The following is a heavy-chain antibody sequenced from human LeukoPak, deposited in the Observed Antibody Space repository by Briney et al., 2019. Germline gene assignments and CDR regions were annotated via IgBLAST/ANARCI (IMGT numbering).Heavy chain of an antibody. J-gene: IGHJ4*02. CDR1: GGSISSYY. Sequence: SETLSLTCTVAGGSISSYYWSWIRQPPGKGLEWIGYIYTSGSTNYNPSLKSRITISVDTSKNQFSLKLSSVTAADTAVYYCARSRRYDSSGYYYYFDYWGQGTLVTVSS. V-gene: IGHV4-4*09. D-gene: IGHD3-22*01. CDR3: ARSRRYDSSGYYYYFDY. CDR2: IYTSGST.